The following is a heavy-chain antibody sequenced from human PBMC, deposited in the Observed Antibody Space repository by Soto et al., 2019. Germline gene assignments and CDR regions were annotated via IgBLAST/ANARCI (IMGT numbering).Heavy chain of an antibody. J-gene: IGHJ4*02. Sequence: EVQLVESGGGSVQPGGSLRLSCVASGITFSGYWMHWVRQVPGKGLVWVARVDSDGSGTSYEDSVKGRFTISRDNAKNTLYLHMNSLRVEDTAVYYCATVFEHWGQGIPVTVSS. CDR1: GITFSGYW. V-gene: IGHV3-74*01. CDR3: ATVFEH. CDR2: VDSDGSGT.